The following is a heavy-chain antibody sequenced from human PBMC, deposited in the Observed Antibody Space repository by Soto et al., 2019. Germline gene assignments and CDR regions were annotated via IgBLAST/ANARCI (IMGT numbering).Heavy chain of an antibody. V-gene: IGHV1-69*01. J-gene: IGHJ6*02. CDR3: ARSGSTMRGDYGMDV. CDR2: IIPIFGTA. D-gene: IGHD3-10*01. Sequence: QVQLVQSGAEVKKPGSSVKVSCKASGGTFSSYAISWVRQAPGQGLEWMGGIIPIFGTANYAQKFQGRVTITADESTSTASMGLSSMRSEDTAVYYCARSGSTMRGDYGMDVWGQGPTVTVSS. CDR1: GGTFSSYA.